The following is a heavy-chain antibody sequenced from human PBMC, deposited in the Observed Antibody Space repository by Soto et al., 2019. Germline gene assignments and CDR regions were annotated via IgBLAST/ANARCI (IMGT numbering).Heavy chain of an antibody. V-gene: IGHV3-23*01. D-gene: IGHD2-8*01. CDR2: ISGSGGST. J-gene: IGHJ6*02. Sequence: VGSLRLSCAASGFTFSSYAMSWVRQAPGKGLEWVSAISGSGGSTYYADSVKGRFTISRDNSKNTLYLQMNSLRAEDTAVYYCAKDTSPLMAYYGMDVWGQGTTVTVS. CDR1: GFTFSSYA. CDR3: AKDTSPLMAYYGMDV.